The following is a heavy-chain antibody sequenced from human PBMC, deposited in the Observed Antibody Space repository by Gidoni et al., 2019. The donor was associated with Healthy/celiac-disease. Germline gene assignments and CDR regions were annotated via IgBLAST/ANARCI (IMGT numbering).Heavy chain of an antibody. CDR1: GGSISSHY. CDR3: AREGDFSEFDP. J-gene: IGHJ5*02. Sequence: QAHLQESGPGLVKPSETLSLTCTFSGGSISSHYWSWIRQPPGKGLEWIGYIYYSGRTNYNPSLKSRVTISVDTSKNQFSLKLSSVTAADTAVYYCAREGDFSEFDPWGQGTLVTVSS. CDR2: IYYSGRT. V-gene: IGHV4-59*11. D-gene: IGHD2-15*01.